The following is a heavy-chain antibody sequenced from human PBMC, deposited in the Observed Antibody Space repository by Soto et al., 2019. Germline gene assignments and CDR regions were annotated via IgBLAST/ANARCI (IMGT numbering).Heavy chain of an antibody. V-gene: IGHV4-59*01. CDR1: GGSINDFY. CDR2: IYYSGST. CDR3: ARVGGVAARTFDY. D-gene: IGHD6-6*01. J-gene: IGHJ4*02. Sequence: PXGTLALTCTVSGGSINDFYWSWIRQPPGKGLEWIGYIYYSGSTDYNPSLKGRVTISVDTSKNQFSLKLRSVTAADTAVYYCARVGGVAARTFDYWGQGTLVTVSS.